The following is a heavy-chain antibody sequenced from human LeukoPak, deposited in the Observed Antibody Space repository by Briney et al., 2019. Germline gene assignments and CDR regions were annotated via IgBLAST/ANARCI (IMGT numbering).Heavy chain of an antibody. CDR1: GFTFSSYA. D-gene: IGHD1-26*01. V-gene: IGHV3-48*04. CDR2: ISSSGSTM. J-gene: IGHJ4*02. Sequence: GGSLRLSCAASGFTFSSYAMSWVRQAPGKGLEWVSYISSSGSTMYYADSVKGRFTISRDNAKNSLYLQMNSLRAEDTAVYYCARDCNVGEWELNQYYFDYWGQGTLVTVSS. CDR3: ARDCNVGEWELNQYYFDY.